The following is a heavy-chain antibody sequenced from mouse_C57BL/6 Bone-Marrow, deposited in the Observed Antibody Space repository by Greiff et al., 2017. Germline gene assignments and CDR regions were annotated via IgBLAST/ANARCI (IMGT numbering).Heavy chain of an antibody. V-gene: IGHV1-59*01. CDR3: ARSVITSFAY. CDR1: GYTFTSYW. Sequence: VQLQQPGAELVRPGTSVKLSCKASGYTFTSYWMHWVKQRPGQGLEWIGVIDPSDSYTNYNQKFKGKATLTVDTSSSTAYMQLISLTSEDSAVYYCARSVITSFAYWGQGTLVTVSA. CDR2: IDPSDSYT. D-gene: IGHD1-1*01. J-gene: IGHJ3*01.